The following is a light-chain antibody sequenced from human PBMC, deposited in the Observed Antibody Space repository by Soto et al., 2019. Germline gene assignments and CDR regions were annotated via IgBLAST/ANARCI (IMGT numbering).Light chain of an antibody. CDR2: EVS. CDR3: SSYTSSSTPHYV. Sequence: QPASVSGSPGQSITISCTGTSSDVGGYNYVSWYQQHPGKAPKLMIYEVSNRPSGVSNRFSGSKSGNTASLTISGLQAEDEADYYCSSYTSSSTPHYVFGTGTKLTVL. J-gene: IGLJ1*01. V-gene: IGLV2-14*01. CDR1: SSDVGGYNY.